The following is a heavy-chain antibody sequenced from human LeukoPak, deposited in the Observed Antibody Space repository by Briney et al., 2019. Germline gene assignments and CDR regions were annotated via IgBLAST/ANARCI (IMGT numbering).Heavy chain of an antibody. V-gene: IGHV4-39*07. Sequence: SETLSLTCTVSGGSISSSSYYWGWIRQSPGKGLEWIGSIYYSGNTYYNPSLKSRVTISEDTSKNQFSLKLSSVTAADTAVYYCARGGRGYYYGSGSSFDYWGQGTLVTVSS. J-gene: IGHJ4*02. D-gene: IGHD3-10*01. CDR3: ARGGRGYYYGSGSSFDY. CDR1: GGSISSSSYY. CDR2: IYYSGNT.